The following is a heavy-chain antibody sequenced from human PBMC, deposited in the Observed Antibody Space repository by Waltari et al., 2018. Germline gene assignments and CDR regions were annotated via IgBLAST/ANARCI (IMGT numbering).Heavy chain of an antibody. V-gene: IGHV2-5*01. D-gene: IGHD4-17*01. J-gene: IGHJ4*02. CDR1: GFSLSTSGVG. Sequence: QITLKESGPTLVKPTQTLTLTCTFSGFSLSTSGVGVGCIRQPPGKALEWLALIYWNDDKRYSPSLKSRLTITKDTSKNQVVLTMTNMDPVDTATYYCAHSPGYGDLMGYWGQGTLVTVSS. CDR2: IYWNDDK. CDR3: AHSPGYGDLMGY.